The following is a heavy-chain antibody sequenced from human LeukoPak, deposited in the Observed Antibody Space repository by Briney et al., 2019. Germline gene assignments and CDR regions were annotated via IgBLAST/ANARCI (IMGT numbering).Heavy chain of an antibody. J-gene: IGHJ4*02. Sequence: PSETLSLTCTVSGGSISSTNYYWGWIRQPPGKGLEWIGSIYYSGSTYYNPSLKSRVTISVDTSKNQFSLKLSSVTAADTAVYYCASEQRGGGYSYGHHGLRGPNFDYWGQGTLVTVSS. CDR2: IYYSGST. CDR1: GGSISSTNYY. D-gene: IGHD5-18*01. CDR3: ASEQRGGGYSYGHHGLRGPNFDY. V-gene: IGHV4-39*07.